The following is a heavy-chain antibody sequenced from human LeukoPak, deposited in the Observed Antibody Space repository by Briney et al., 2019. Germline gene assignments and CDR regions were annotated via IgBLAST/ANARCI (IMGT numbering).Heavy chain of an antibody. CDR2: ISGSGGST. CDR3: AKEPKSYPIYPWFDP. V-gene: IGHV3-23*01. CDR1: GFTFSSYA. Sequence: GGSLRLSCAASGFTFSSYAMSWVRQAPGKGLEWVSAISGSGGSTYYADSVKGRFTISRDNSKNTLYLQMNGLRAEDTAVYYCAKEPKSYPIYPWFDPWGQGTLVTVSS. J-gene: IGHJ5*02. D-gene: IGHD1-26*01.